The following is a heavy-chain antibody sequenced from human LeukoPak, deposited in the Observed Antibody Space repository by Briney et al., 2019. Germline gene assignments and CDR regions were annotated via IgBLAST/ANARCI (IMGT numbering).Heavy chain of an antibody. J-gene: IGHJ5*02. V-gene: IGHV4-4*07. D-gene: IGHD3-10*01. CDR3: AREHYYGSGSHQNWFDP. Sequence: SETLSLTCTVSGGSISSYYWSWIRQPAGKGLEWIGRIYTSGSTNYNPSLKSRVTMSVDTSKNQFSLKLSSVNAADTAVYYCAREHYYGSGSHQNWFDPWGQGTLVTVSS. CDR2: IYTSGST. CDR1: GGSISSYY.